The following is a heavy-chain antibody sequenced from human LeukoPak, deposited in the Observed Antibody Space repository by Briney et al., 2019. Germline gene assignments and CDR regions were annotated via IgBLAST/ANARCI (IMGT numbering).Heavy chain of an antibody. CDR1: GFTFSSYW. J-gene: IGHJ6*04. V-gene: IGHV3-48*03. CDR2: ISSSGSTI. Sequence: GGSLRLSCAASGFTFSSYWMHWVRQAPGKGPEWVSYISSSGSTIYYADSVKGRFTISRDNAKNSLYLQMNSLRAEDTAVYYCAELGITMIGGVWGKGTTVTISS. D-gene: IGHD3-10*02. CDR3: AELGITMIGGV.